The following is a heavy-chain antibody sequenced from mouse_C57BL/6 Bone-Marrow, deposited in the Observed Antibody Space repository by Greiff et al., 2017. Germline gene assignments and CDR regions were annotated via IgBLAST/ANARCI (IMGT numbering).Heavy chain of an antibody. CDR1: GFSLTSYG. J-gene: IGHJ2*01. CDR3: ARNEGGYYGSAEY. Sequence: QVQLKESGPGLVQPSQSLSITCTVSGFSLTSYGVHWVRQSPGKGLEWLGVIWSGGSTDYNAAFISRLSISKDNSKSQVFFKMNSLQADDTAIYYCARNEGGYYGSAEYGGQGTTLTVAS. D-gene: IGHD1-1*01. CDR2: IWSGGST. V-gene: IGHV2-2*01.